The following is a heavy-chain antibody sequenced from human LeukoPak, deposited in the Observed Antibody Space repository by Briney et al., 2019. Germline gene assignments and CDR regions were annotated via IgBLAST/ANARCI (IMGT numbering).Heavy chain of an antibody. D-gene: IGHD3-22*01. V-gene: IGHV3-20*04. CDR2: INWNGGGT. CDR1: GFNFDDYG. J-gene: IGHJ4*02. Sequence: GGSLRLSCAASGFNFDDYGMSWVRQAPGKGLKWVSGINWNGGGTGYADSVKGRFTISRENAENSLYLQMNSLKAEDTALYYCARGPLQTIPTSKIVVYYYPFDYWGQGTLVTVSS. CDR3: ARGPLQTIPTSKIVVYYYPFDY.